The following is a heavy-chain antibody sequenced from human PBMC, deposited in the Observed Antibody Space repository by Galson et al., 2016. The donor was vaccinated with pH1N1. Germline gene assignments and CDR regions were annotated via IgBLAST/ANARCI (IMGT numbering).Heavy chain of an antibody. J-gene: IGHJ6*02. CDR1: GFIFSNYA. Sequence: SLRLSCAASGFIFSNYAMSWVRQAPGKGLEWVSAIIGTGDSTYYADSVKGRFTISSDNSKNTLYLQMNSLRAEDTAIYYCAKRGQRVYVWGQGTTVTVSS. CDR2: IIGTGDST. CDR3: AKRGQRVYV. V-gene: IGHV3-23*01.